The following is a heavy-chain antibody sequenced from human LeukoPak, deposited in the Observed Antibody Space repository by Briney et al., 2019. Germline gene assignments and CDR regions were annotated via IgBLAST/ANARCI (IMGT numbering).Heavy chain of an antibody. CDR3: ARTLNYYYGMDV. CDR1: GYTLTSYA. Sequence: ASVKVSCKASGYTLTSYAMHWVRQAPGQRLEWMGWINAGNGNTKYSQKFQGRVTITRDTSASTAYMELSSLRSEDTAVYYCARTLNYYYGMDVWGKGTTVTVSS. V-gene: IGHV1-3*01. J-gene: IGHJ6*04. CDR2: INAGNGNT.